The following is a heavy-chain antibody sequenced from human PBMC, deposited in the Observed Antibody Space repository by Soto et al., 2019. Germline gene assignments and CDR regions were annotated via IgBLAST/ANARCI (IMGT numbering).Heavy chain of an antibody. D-gene: IGHD6-19*01. V-gene: IGHV1-18*04. CDR2: ISAYNGNT. CDR3: ARAGRRAGYYYGMDV. J-gene: IGHJ6*02. Sequence: QVQLVQSGAEVKKPGASVKVSCKASGYTFTSYGISWVRQAPGQGLEWMGWISAYNGNTNYAQKLQGRVTMTTDTTTSTADMELRSLRSDDTAVYYCARAGRRAGYYYGMDVWGQGTTVTVSS. CDR1: GYTFTSYG.